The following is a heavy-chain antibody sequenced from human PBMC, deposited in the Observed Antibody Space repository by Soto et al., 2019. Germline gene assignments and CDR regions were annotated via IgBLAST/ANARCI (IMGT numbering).Heavy chain of an antibody. J-gene: IGHJ5*02. Sequence: SETLSLTCTVSGGSISSDGSYWSWIRQHPGKGLEWIGCLFYSGSTYYNPSLKSRVTISVDTSKNQFSLKLSSVTAADTAVYYCARGLAAARLFRFGPWGQGTLVTVSS. CDR2: LFYSGST. V-gene: IGHV4-31*03. CDR1: GGSISSDGSY. CDR3: ARGLAAARLFRFGP. D-gene: IGHD6-6*01.